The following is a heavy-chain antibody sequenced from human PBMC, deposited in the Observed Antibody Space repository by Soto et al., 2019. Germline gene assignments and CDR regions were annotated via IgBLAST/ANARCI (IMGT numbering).Heavy chain of an antibody. Sequence: ASVMVSCKASGYTFTSYYMHWVRQAPGQGLEWMGIINPSGGSTSYAQKFQGRVTMTRDTSTSTVYMELSSLRSEDTAVYYCARGTYGSGSYDISGYYYGMDVWGQGTTVTVSS. CDR2: INPSGGST. CDR1: GYTFTSYY. V-gene: IGHV1-46*01. CDR3: ARGTYGSGSYDISGYYYGMDV. J-gene: IGHJ6*02. D-gene: IGHD3-10*01.